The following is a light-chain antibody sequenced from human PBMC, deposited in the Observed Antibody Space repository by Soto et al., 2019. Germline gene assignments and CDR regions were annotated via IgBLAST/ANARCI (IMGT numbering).Light chain of an antibody. CDR1: SSDIGAFDL. Sequence: QSALTQPASVSGSPGQSITISCTGTSSDIGAFDLVSWFQQHPGKAPKVMIFDVTIRPSGVSNRFSGSKSGNTASLTISGLQAEDEADYYCSSYTITSTRLFGTGTKVTVL. J-gene: IGLJ1*01. CDR3: SSYTITSTRL. CDR2: DVT. V-gene: IGLV2-14*01.